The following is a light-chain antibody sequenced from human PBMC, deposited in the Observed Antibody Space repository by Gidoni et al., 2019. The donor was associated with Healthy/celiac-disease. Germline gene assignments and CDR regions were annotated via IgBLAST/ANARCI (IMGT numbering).Light chain of an antibody. CDR2: DAS. CDR1: LSVSSY. V-gene: IGKV3-11*01. J-gene: IGKJ3*01. CDR3: QQRSNWPPIFT. Sequence: EIVLTQSPATLSLSPGERATLSCRASLSVSSYLAWYQQKPGQAPRLLIYDASNRATGIPARFSGSGSGTDFTLTISSLEPEDFAVYYCQQRSNWPPIFTFGPGTKVDIK.